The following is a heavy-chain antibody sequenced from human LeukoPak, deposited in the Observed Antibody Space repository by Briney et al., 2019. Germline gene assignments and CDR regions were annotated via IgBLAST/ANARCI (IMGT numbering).Heavy chain of an antibody. Sequence: GGSLKLSCAASGFTFSASAMHWVRQAAGKGLEWVGRIRSKANSYATVYAASVKGRFTISRDDSKNTAYLQMNSLRAEDTAVYYCASQYSGGYSGYDRAFDYWGQGTLVTVSS. CDR3: ASQYSGGYSGYDRAFDY. CDR1: GFTFSASA. V-gene: IGHV3-73*01. D-gene: IGHD5-12*01. CDR2: IRSKANSYAT. J-gene: IGHJ4*02.